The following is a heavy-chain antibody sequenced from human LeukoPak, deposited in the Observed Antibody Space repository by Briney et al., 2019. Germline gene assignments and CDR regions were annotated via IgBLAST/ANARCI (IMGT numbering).Heavy chain of an antibody. CDR1: GFTVSSNY. CDR2: IHDDGRT. V-gene: IGHV4-4*02. CDR3: AKVLTAAGLDL. D-gene: IGHD6-25*01. Sequence: PGGSLRLSCAASGFTVSSNYMSWVRQAPGKGLEWLANIHDDGRTAPNPSLRSRLTISQDRSKNQFSLKVSSVTAADTAFYYCAKVLTAAGLDLWGQGILVTVSS. J-gene: IGHJ5*02.